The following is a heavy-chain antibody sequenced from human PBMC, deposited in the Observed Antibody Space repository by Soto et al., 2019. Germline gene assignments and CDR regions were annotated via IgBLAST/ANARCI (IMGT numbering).Heavy chain of an antibody. V-gene: IGHV1-8*01. Sequence: ASVKVSCKASGYTFTSYDINWVRQATGQGLEWMGWMNPNSGNTGYAQKFQGRVTMTRNTSISTAYMELSSLRSEDTAVYYCATNDPFICSGGSCYGIGFVYGDLLQHWGQGTLVTVSS. D-gene: IGHD2-15*01. J-gene: IGHJ1*01. CDR3: ATNDPFICSGGSCYGIGFVYGDLLQH. CDR2: MNPNSGNT. CDR1: GYTFTSYD.